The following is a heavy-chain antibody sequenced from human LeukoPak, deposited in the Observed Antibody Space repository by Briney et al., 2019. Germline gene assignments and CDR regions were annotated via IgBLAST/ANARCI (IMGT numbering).Heavy chain of an antibody. D-gene: IGHD4-17*01. V-gene: IGHV4-4*02. CDR1: GGSITSSHC. Sequence: SETLSLTCSVSGGSITSSHCWSWARQPPGKGLEWIGEIYPGGTTNYNPSLESRVIMSVDKSKDQFPLNLSPVTAADTTVYYCATYAYGGDYGSYYFDYWGQGTLVTVSS. CDR2: IYPGGTT. J-gene: IGHJ4*02. CDR3: ATYAYGGDYGSYYFDY.